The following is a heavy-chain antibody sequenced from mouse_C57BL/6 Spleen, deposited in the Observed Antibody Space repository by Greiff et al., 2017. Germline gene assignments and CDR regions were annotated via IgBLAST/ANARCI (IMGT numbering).Heavy chain of an antibody. J-gene: IGHJ3*01. D-gene: IGHD1-1*01. V-gene: IGHV1-55*01. CDR1: GYTFTSYW. CDR2: IYPGSGST. Sequence: QVQLQQSGAELVKPGASVKMSCKASGYTFTSYWITWVKQRPGQGLEWIGDIYPGSGSTNYNEKFKSKATLTVDTSSSTAYMQLSSLTSEDSAVYYCARDYGSSSSFAYWGQGTLVTVSA. CDR3: ARDYGSSSSFAY.